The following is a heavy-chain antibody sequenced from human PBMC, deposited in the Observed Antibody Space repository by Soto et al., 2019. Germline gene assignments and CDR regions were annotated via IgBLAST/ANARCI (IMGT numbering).Heavy chain of an antibody. CDR3: ARDKEGYYYDSSAHYWYFDL. D-gene: IGHD3-22*01. CDR2: ISRRGST. CDR1: GGSISSDGYS. Sequence: QLPLQESGSGLVKPSQTLSLTCAVSGGSISSDGYSWGWIRQPPGKGLEWIGYISRRGSTYYNPSLKSRVNKSVDRATNQLAMYLSSVTAADTAVYYCARDKEGYYYDSSAHYWYFDLWGRGTLVTVSS. V-gene: IGHV4-30-2*01. J-gene: IGHJ2*01.